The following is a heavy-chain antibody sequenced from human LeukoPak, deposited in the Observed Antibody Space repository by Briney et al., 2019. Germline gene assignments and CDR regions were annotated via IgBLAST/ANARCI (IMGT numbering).Heavy chain of an antibody. J-gene: IGHJ4*02. CDR1: GFTFSSYA. CDR2: ISGTGGST. D-gene: IGHD3-22*01. Sequence: GGSLRLSCAASGFTFSSYAMSWVRQAPGKGLEWVAAISGTGGSTYYADSVKGRFIISRDNSKNTLFLQMNRLRPEDTAIYYCAKDPRNSSGYMSGYFDSWGQGTLVIVSS. CDR3: AKDPRNSSGYMSGYFDS. V-gene: IGHV3-23*01.